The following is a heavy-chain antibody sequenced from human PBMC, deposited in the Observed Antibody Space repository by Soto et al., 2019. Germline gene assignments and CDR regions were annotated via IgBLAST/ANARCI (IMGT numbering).Heavy chain of an antibody. D-gene: IGHD3-3*01. J-gene: IGHJ6*02. CDR3: ARGRGVVTIFGVVTPAGYGMDV. Sequence: GASVKVSGKASGYTFTGYSMHWVRQAPGQGLEWMGWINPNSGGTNYAQKFQGRVTMTRDTSISTAYMELSRLRSDDTAVYYCARGRGVVTIFGVVTPAGYGMDVWGQGTTVTVSS. CDR1: GYTFTGYS. CDR2: INPNSGGT. V-gene: IGHV1-2*02.